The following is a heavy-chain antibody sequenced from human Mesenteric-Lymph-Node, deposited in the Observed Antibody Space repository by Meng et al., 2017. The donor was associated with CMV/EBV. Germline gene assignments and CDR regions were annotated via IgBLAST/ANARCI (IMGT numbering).Heavy chain of an antibody. CDR3: ARGSSYDILTGYFDY. V-gene: IGHV4-34*01. CDR1: GGSFSVYY. Sequence: GQFHRWGAGLLKRSESLSVTRAFEGGSFSVYYWNWIRQSPEKGLEWIGEINHSGSTTYNPSFTSRIIISVDTSTNQISLNMSSVTAADTAVYYCARGSSYDILTGYFDYWGQGALVTVSS. D-gene: IGHD3-9*01. J-gene: IGHJ4*02. CDR2: INHSGST.